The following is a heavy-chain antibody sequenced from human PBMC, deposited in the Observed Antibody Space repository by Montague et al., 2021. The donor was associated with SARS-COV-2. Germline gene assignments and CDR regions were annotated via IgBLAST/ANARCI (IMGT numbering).Heavy chain of an antibody. CDR1: GDSVVEHRRR. CDR2: PYHRNKWYN. V-gene: IGHV6-1*01. Sequence: CAISGDSVVEHRRRSEWHTHALQSRVERLCRPYHRNKWYNDYAVSVKSRITINPDTSKNQFSLQLNSVTPEDTAVYYCAREYPTPLWFGELDYYGMDVWGQGTTGTVSS. D-gene: IGHD3-10*01. CDR3: AREYPTPLWFGELDYYGMDV. J-gene: IGHJ6*02.